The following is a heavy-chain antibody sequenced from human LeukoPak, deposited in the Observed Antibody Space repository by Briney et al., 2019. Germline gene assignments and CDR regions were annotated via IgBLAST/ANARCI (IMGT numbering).Heavy chain of an antibody. CDR3: ARVDCSSTSCYSPPYYYYMDV. J-gene: IGHJ6*03. CDR2: IYHSGST. V-gene: IGHV4-38-2*02. D-gene: IGHD2-2*01. Sequence: SETLSLTCTVSGYSISSGYYWGWIRQPPGKGLEWIGSIYHSGSTYYNPSLKSRVTISVDTSKNQFSLKLSSVTAADTAVYYCARVDCSSTSCYSPPYYYYMDVWGTWTTVTVSS. CDR1: GYSISSGYY.